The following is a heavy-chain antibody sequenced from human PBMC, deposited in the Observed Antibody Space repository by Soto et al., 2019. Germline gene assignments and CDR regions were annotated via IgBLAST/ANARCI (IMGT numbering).Heavy chain of an antibody. J-gene: IGHJ4*01. Sequence: PGGSLRLSCSASGFTFSSYAMHRVRQAPGKGREYVSAISSNGSRTYYADSVKGRFTISRDNSKNTLYLQMSSLNAEDTAVYYYVKRRSSYYSDYWGHGTQVTV. D-gene: IGHD3-22*01. CDR3: VKRRSSYYSDY. CDR2: ISSNGSRT. CDR1: GFTFSSYA. V-gene: IGHV3-64D*09.